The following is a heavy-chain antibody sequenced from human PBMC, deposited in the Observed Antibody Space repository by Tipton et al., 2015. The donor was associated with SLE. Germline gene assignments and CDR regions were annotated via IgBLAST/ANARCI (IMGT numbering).Heavy chain of an antibody. Sequence: TLSLTCTVSGGSISSHYWSWIRQPPGKGLEWIGYIYYSGSISYNPSLKSRVTISVDTSKNQFSLKLSSVTAADTAVYYCGGGWTAGSDAFDIWGQGTMVTVSS. CDR2: IYYSGSI. J-gene: IGHJ3*02. V-gene: IGHV4-59*11. D-gene: IGHD1-26*01. CDR1: GGSISSHY. CDR3: GGGWTAGSDAFDI.